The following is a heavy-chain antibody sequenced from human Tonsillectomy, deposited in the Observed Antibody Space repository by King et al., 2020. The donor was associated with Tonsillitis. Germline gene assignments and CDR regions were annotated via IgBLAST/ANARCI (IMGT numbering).Heavy chain of an antibody. D-gene: IGHD6-13*01. CDR1: GYTFTSYW. Sequence: QLVQSGAEVKKPGESLKISCKASGYTFTSYWIDWVRQMPVKGLEWRGIIYPVDSDTRYSPSFKGQVTMSADQAISTAYLQWSSLKASDTAMYYCARREFGSSWYWYWGQGTLVTVSS. CDR3: ARREFGSSWYWY. J-gene: IGHJ4*02. V-gene: IGHV5-51*03. CDR2: IYPVDSDT.